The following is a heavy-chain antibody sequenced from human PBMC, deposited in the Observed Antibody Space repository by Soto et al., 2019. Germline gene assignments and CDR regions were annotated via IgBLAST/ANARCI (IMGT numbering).Heavy chain of an antibody. V-gene: IGHV4-61*01. D-gene: IGHD1-26*01. CDR1: GGSVTSRSYY. J-gene: IGHJ4*02. CDR2: ISTTGST. CDR3: ATIGIVGATSVDY. Sequence: QVQLQESGPGLVRPSETLSLTCTVSGGSVTSRSYYWSWIRQPPGKGLEWIGYISTTGSTNDNPSLKSRVTISLETSKNQFSLKLSSVTAADTAVYYCATIGIVGATSVDYWGQGTLVTVSS.